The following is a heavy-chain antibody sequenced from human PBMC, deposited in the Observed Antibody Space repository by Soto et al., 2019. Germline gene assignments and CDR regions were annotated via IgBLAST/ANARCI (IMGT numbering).Heavy chain of an antibody. CDR2: IYYSGST. J-gene: IGHJ6*03. V-gene: IGHV4-39*01. Sequence: PSETLSLTCTVSGGSISSSSYYWGWIRQPPGKGLEWIGSIYYSGSTYYNPSLKSRVTISVDTSKNQFSLKLSSVTAADTAVYYCARHPGRNYDFWSGYSDYYYYMDVWGKGTTVTVSS. CDR3: ARHPGRNYDFWSGYSDYYYYMDV. CDR1: GGSISSSSYY. D-gene: IGHD3-3*01.